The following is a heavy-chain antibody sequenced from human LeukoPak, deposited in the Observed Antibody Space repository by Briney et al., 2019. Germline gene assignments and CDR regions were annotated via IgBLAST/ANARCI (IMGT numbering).Heavy chain of an antibody. V-gene: IGHV4-34*01. CDR1: GGSFSGYY. Sequence: SETLSLTCAVCGGSFSGYYWSWIRQPPEKGLEWIGEIYHSGSTKYNPCLKSRLTISVDTSKNPFSLKLSSVTAADTAMYYCARREPYDSRGNDAFDIWGQGTMVTVSS. CDR3: ARREPYDSRGNDAFDI. J-gene: IGHJ3*02. D-gene: IGHD3-22*01. CDR2: IYHSGST.